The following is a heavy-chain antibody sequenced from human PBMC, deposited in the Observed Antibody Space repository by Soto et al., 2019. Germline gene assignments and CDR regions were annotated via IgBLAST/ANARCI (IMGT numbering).Heavy chain of an antibody. J-gene: IGHJ4*02. CDR2: IYYSGST. D-gene: IGHD1-26*01. Sequence: QLQLQESGPGLVKPSETLSLTCTVSGGSISSSSYYWGWIRQPPGKGLEWIGSIYYSGSTYYNPSLKSRVTISVDTSKNQFSLKLSSVTAADTAVYYCARGGGSYYFGPLSDYWGQGTLVTVSS. V-gene: IGHV4-39*01. CDR3: ARGGGSYYFGPLSDY. CDR1: GGSISSSSYY.